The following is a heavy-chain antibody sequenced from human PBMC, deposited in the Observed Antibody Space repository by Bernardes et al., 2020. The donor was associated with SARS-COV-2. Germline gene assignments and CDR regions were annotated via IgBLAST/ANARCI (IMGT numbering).Heavy chain of an antibody. V-gene: IGHV3-7*01. CDR1: GFTFSSYC. CDR3: ARDAGYSSSSGPYYYYGMDV. D-gene: IGHD6-6*01. Sequence: GGSLRLSCAASGFTFSSYCMSWVRQAPGKGLEWVANIKQDGSEKYYVDSVKGRFTISRDNAKNSLYLQMNSLRAEDTAVYYCARDAGYSSSSGPYYYYGMDVWGQGTTVTVSS. CDR2: IKQDGSEK. J-gene: IGHJ6*02.